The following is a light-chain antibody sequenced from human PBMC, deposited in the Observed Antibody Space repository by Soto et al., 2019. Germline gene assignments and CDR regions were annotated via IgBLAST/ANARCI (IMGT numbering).Light chain of an antibody. J-gene: IGLJ3*02. CDR1: SGYSTYG. Sequence: QSVLTQSPSASASLGASVKLTCTLSSGYSTYGIAWHQQQPEKGPRFLMKLNSDGSHNKGDGIPDRFSGSSSGAERYLTISSLQLEDEADYYCQTWGTGIGVXGGGTKLTVL. V-gene: IGLV4-69*01. CDR3: QTWGTGIGV. CDR2: LNSDGSH.